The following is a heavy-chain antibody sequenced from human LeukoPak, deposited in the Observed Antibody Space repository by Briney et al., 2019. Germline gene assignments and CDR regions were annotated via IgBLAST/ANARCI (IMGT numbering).Heavy chain of an antibody. Sequence: SETLSLTCTVSGGSISSYYWGWIRQPAGKGLEWIGRIYTSGSTNYNPSLKSRVTMSVDTSKNQFSLKLSSVTAADTAVYYCARDELELPYYYYMDVWGKGTTVNVSS. CDR2: IYTSGST. V-gene: IGHV4-4*07. J-gene: IGHJ6*03. CDR1: GGSISSYY. CDR3: ARDELELPYYYYMDV. D-gene: IGHD1-7*01.